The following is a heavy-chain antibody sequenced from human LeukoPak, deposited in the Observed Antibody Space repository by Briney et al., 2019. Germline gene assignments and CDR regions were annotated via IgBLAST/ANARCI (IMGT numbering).Heavy chain of an antibody. D-gene: IGHD2-2*01. CDR1: GGSFSGYY. Sequence: PSETLSLTCAVYGGSFSGYYWGWIRQPPGKGLEWIGEINHSGSTNYNPSLKSRVTISVDTSKNQFSLKLSSVTAADTAVYYCARHRGVVVPAARYLYYFDYWGQGTLVTVSS. CDR2: INHSGST. J-gene: IGHJ4*02. CDR3: ARHRGVVVPAARYLYYFDY. V-gene: IGHV4-34*01.